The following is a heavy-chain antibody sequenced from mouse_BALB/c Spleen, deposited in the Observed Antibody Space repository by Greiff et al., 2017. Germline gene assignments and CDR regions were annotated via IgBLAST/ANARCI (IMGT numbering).Heavy chain of an antibody. CDR3: ARGKDGNYVAY. CDR1: GYTFTDYN. CDR2: IYPYNGGT. D-gene: IGHD2-1*01. Sequence: EVQLQQSGPELVKPGASVKISCKASGYTFTDYNMHWVKQSHGKSLEWIGYIYPYNGGTGYNQKFKSKATLTVDNSSSTAYMELRSLTSEDSADYYCARGKDGNYVAYWGQGTLVTVSA. J-gene: IGHJ3*01. V-gene: IGHV1S29*02.